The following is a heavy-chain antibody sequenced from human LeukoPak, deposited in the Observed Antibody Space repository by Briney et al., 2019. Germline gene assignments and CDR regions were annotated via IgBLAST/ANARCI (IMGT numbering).Heavy chain of an antibody. Sequence: GGSLRLSCAASGFTFSNAWMSWVRQAPGKGLEWVGRIKSKTDGGTTDYAAPVKGRFTISRDDSKNTLYLQMNSLKTEDTAVYYCTTSKLHAFNYYYYYYMDVWGKGTTVTVSS. CDR3: TTSKLHAFNYYYYYYMDV. V-gene: IGHV3-15*01. D-gene: IGHD1-7*01. CDR2: IKSKTDGGTT. CDR1: GFTFSNAW. J-gene: IGHJ6*03.